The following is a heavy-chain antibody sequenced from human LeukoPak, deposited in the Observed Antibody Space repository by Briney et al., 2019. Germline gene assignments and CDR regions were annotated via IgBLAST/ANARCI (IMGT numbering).Heavy chain of an antibody. CDR2: IFHSGST. V-gene: IGHV4-4*07. J-gene: IGHJ4*02. D-gene: IGHD5/OR15-5a*01. Sequence: SETLSLTCTVSGGSISGYYWNWIRQPAGKGLEWIGRIFHSGSTNYNPSLNSRVTMSVDTSKNQFSLRLTSVTAADTAVYFCATLVSTRYYFDYWGQGTLVTVSS. CDR1: GGSISGYY. CDR3: ATLVSTRYYFDY.